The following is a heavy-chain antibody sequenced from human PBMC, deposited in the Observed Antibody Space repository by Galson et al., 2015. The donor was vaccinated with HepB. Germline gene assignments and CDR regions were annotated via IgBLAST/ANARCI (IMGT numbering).Heavy chain of an antibody. CDR3: ARDDVTYYDILTGLFYAFDI. D-gene: IGHD3-9*01. J-gene: IGHJ3*02. CDR2: ISYDGRNK. V-gene: IGHV3-30*03. Sequence: SLRLSCAASGFIFSSYGMHWVRQAPGKGLEWVAVISYDGRNKLYADSVKGRFTISRDNSKNTLYLQMNSLRAEDTAVYYCARDDVTYYDILTGLFYAFDIWGQGTMVTVSS. CDR1: GFIFSSYG.